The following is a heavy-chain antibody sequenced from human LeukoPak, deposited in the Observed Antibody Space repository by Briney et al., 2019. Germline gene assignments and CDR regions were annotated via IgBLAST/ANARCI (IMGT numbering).Heavy chain of an antibody. D-gene: IGHD1-26*01. CDR1: GYSFTSYW. Sequence: GESLKISCKGSGYSFTSYWIGWVRQMPGKGLEWMGISYPGDSDTRYSPSFQGQVTISADKSISTAYLQWSSLKASDTAMYYCARQLGATDNWFDPWGQGTLVTVSS. CDR3: ARQLGATDNWFDP. J-gene: IGHJ5*02. CDR2: SYPGDSDT. V-gene: IGHV5-51*01.